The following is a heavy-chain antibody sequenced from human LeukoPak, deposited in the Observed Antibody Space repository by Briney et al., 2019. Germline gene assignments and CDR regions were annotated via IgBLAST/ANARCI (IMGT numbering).Heavy chain of an antibody. V-gene: IGHV3-7*03. CDR2: IKQDGSEK. J-gene: IGHJ4*02. D-gene: IGHD3-3*01. CDR3: AKDVSRFLEWLDD. Sequence: GGSLRLSCAASGFTFSSYWMSWVRQAPGKGLEWVANIKQDGSEKYYVDSVKGRFTISRDNSKNTVYLQMNSLRVDDTAIYYCAKDVSRFLEWLDDWGQGTLVTVSS. CDR1: GFTFSSYW.